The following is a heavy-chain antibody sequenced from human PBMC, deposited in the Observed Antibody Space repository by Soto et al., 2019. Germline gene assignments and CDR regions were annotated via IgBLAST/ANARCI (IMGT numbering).Heavy chain of an antibody. CDR3: ARATYYDFCDY. CDR1: GFTFSSYA. Sequence: GGSLRLSCAASGFTFSSYAMHWVRQAPGKGLEWVAVISYDGSNKYYADSVKGRFTISRDNSKNTLYLQMNSLRAEDTAVYYCARATYYDFCDYWGEGTLVTVSS. D-gene: IGHD3-3*01. J-gene: IGHJ4*02. CDR2: ISYDGSNK. V-gene: IGHV3-30-3*01.